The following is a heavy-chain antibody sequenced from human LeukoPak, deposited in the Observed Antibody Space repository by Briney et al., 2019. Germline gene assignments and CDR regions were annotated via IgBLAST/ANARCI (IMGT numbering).Heavy chain of an antibody. D-gene: IGHD6-19*01. J-gene: IGHJ6*03. CDR1: GGSFSGYY. CDR2: INHSGST. CDR3: ARTIAVADWNSYYYYMDV. Sequence: SETLSLTCAVYGGSFSGYYWSWIRQPPGKGLEWIGEINHSGSTNYNPSLKSRVTISVDTSKNQFSLKLSSVTAADTAVYYCARTIAVADWNSYYYYMDVWGKGTTVTVSS. V-gene: IGHV4-34*01.